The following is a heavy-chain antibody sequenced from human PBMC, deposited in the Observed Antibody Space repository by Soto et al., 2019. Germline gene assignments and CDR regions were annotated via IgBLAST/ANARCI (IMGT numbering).Heavy chain of an antibody. V-gene: IGHV1-18*01. D-gene: IGHD3-16*02. J-gene: IGHJ4*02. CDR3: VRDRTVTVFGVVIAPFDY. CDR1: GYTFSYFG. Sequence: AAVKVSCKASGYTFSYFGISWVRLAPGQGLEWMVWISGHNGETKYAEKFQGRVTMTTDTSTSTAYIELRSLRIDNTAIYYCVRDRTVTVFGVVIAPFDYWGQGTPVTVSS. CDR2: ISGHNGET.